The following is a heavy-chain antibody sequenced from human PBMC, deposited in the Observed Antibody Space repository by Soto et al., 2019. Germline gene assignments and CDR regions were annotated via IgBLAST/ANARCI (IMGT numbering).Heavy chain of an antibody. Sequence: GXSMGLACAASGFTFSSYAIHWVAQAPGKGLEYVSAISSNGGSTYYANSVKGRFTISRDNSKNTLYLQMGSLRAEDMAVYYCARAGYYDSSGYYYGRDYWGQGTLVTVSS. CDR3: ARAGYYDSSGYYYGRDY. D-gene: IGHD3-22*01. J-gene: IGHJ4*02. V-gene: IGHV3-64*01. CDR1: GFTFSSYA. CDR2: ISSNGGST.